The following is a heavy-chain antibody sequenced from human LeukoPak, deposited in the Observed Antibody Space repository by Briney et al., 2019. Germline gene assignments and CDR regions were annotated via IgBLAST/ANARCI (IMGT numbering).Heavy chain of an antibody. CDR3: ARAPLAVAGTMGDY. J-gene: IGHJ4*02. CDR1: GYTFTSYD. Sequence: ASVKVSCKASGYTFTSYDINWVRQATGQGLEWMGWMNPNSGNTGYAQKFQGSVTMTRNTSISTAYMELSSLRSEDTAVYYCARAPLAVAGTMGDYWGQGTLVTVSS. CDR2: MNPNSGNT. D-gene: IGHD6-19*01. V-gene: IGHV1-8*01.